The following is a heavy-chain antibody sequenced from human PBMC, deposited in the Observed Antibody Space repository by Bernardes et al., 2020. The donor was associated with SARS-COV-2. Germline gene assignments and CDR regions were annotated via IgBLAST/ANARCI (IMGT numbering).Heavy chain of an antibody. CDR3: AKVNYYDSSGFRDETYYFDY. V-gene: IGHV3-23*01. J-gene: IGHJ4*02. Sequence: GGSLRLSCAASGFTFSSYAMSWVRQAPGKGLEWVSAISCSGGSTYYADSVKGRFTISRDNSKNTLYLQMNSLRAEDTAVYYCAKVNYYDSSGFRDETYYFDYWGQGTLVTVSS. CDR1: GFTFSSYA. D-gene: IGHD3-22*01. CDR2: ISCSGGST.